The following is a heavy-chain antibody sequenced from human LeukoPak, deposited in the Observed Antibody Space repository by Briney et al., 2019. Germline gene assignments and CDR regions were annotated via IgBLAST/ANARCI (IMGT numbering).Heavy chain of an antibody. D-gene: IGHD3-16*01. Sequence: SETLSLTCTVSGGSISSYYWSWIRQPPGKGLEWIGYIYYSGSTNYNPSLKSRVTISVDTSKNQFSLKLSSVTAADTAVYYCARRGGSGYFGYWGQGTLVTVSS. J-gene: IGHJ4*02. V-gene: IGHV4-59*01. CDR3: ARRGGSGYFGY. CDR1: GGSISSYY. CDR2: IYYSGST.